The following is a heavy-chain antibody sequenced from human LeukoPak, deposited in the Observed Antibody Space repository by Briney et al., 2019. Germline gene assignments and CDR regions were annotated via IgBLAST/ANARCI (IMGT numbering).Heavy chain of an antibody. Sequence: ASVKVSCKASGYTFTSYYMHWVRRAPGQGLEWMGIINPSGGSTSYAQKFQGRVTMTRDTSTSTVYMELSSLRSEDTAVYYCAREPAGYSSSRYWFDPWGQGTLVTVSS. V-gene: IGHV1-46*01. CDR1: GYTFTSYY. J-gene: IGHJ5*02. CDR2: INPSGGST. CDR3: AREPAGYSSSRYWFDP. D-gene: IGHD6-13*01.